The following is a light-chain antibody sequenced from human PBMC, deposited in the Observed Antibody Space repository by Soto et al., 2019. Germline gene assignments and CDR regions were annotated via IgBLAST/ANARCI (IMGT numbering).Light chain of an antibody. CDR1: QSINSSY. CDR2: GAS. CDR3: QQYGGSPPYT. Sequence: VLTQSPGTLSLSPGERATISCRASQSINSSYLAWYQHKPGQAPRLLIYGASSRATGIPHRFSGSASGTDFTLTISRLEPEDCGVYYCQQYGGSPPYTFGQGTRLEIK. V-gene: IGKV3-20*01. J-gene: IGKJ2*01.